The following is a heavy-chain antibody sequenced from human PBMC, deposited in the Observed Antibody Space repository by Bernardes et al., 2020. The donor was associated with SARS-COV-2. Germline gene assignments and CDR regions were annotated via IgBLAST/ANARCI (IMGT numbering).Heavy chain of an antibody. V-gene: IGHV1-69*06. CDR2: IIPFFGPA. CDR1: GDTFSSHA. Sequence: SMKVSCKASGDTFSSHAINWVRQAPGQGLEWVGGIIPFFGPAKYAQKFQGRLTITADKLTNTAYMELSSLRSDDTAVYYCARGTGAVSSCRLPSYYDMDVWGQGTTVTVSS. CDR3: ARGTGAVSSCRLPSYYDMDV. J-gene: IGHJ6*02. D-gene: IGHD3-3*01.